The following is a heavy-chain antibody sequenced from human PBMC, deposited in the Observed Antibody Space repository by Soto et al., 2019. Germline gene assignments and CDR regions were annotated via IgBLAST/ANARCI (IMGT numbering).Heavy chain of an antibody. CDR1: GFTFSGSG. CDR3: VKEEWVTRDWYGRFDY. J-gene: IGHJ4*02. V-gene: IGHV3-64D*08. CDR2: VSNDGRRA. Sequence: PGGSLRLSCLASGFTFSGSGMHWVRHTPGKGLECVSTVSNDGRRAYYADSVKGRFTISRDNSKNTLYLQMSSLRPEDTAVYYCVKEEWVTRDWYGRFDYWGQGALVTVSS. D-gene: IGHD6-19*01.